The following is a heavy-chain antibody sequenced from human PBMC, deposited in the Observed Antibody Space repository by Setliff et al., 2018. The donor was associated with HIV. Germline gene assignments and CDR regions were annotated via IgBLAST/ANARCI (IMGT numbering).Heavy chain of an antibody. Sequence: SETLSLTCAVYNGSFSNYYWTWTRQPPGKGLEWIGEINHSGSTNYNPSLKSRVTISVDTSKKQFSLNLRSVTAADTAVYYCARGLTARRVGNFDYWGRGTLVTVSS. V-gene: IGHV4-34*01. CDR1: NGSFSNYY. CDR3: ARGLTARRVGNFDY. J-gene: IGHJ4*02. D-gene: IGHD6-6*01. CDR2: INHSGST.